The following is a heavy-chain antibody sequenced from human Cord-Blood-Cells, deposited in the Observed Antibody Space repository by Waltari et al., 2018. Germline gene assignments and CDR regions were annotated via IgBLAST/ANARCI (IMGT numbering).Heavy chain of an antibody. Sequence: QVQLVQSGAEVKKPGASVKVSCKVSGYTLTELSMHRVRQAPGKGLEWMGGFDPEDGETIYAQKFQGRVTMTEDTSTDTAYMELSSLRSEDTAVYYCATELEYSSSSGRAFDIWGQGTMVTVSS. CDR2: FDPEDGET. J-gene: IGHJ3*02. CDR3: ATELEYSSSSGRAFDI. V-gene: IGHV1-24*01. D-gene: IGHD6-6*01. CDR1: GYTLTELS.